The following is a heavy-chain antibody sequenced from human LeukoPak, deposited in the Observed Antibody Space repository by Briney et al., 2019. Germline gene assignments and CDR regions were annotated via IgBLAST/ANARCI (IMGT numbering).Heavy chain of an antibody. CDR2: IFYSGST. V-gene: IGHV4-39*01. D-gene: IGHD1-7*01. Sequence: SETLSLTCTVSGGSISSSSYYWGWIRQPPGKGLAWIGNIFYSGSTYYNPSLKSRVTISVDTSKNQFSLKLSSVTAADTAVYYCAGQNSYFDSWGQGTLVTVSS. J-gene: IGHJ4*02. CDR3: AGQNSYFDS. CDR1: GGSISSSSYY.